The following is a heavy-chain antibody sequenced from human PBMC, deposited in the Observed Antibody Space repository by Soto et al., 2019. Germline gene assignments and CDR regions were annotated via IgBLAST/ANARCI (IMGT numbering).Heavy chain of an antibody. Sequence: EVQLLESGGGLVQPGGSLSLSCAASAFTFNNYAMSWVRQAPGKGLEWVSGIGGSGRTTYYADSVKGRFTISRDNSNNPVFQQMNCLKTADTAVYYCARDASYYSLWSGYYPSRSGMDVWGQGTTVTVSS. V-gene: IGHV3-23*01. CDR3: ARDASYYSLWSGYYPSRSGMDV. CDR2: IGGSGRTT. J-gene: IGHJ6*02. CDR1: AFTFNNYA. D-gene: IGHD3-3*01.